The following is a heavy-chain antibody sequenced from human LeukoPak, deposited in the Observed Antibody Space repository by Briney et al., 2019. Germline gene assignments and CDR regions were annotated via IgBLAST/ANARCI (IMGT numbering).Heavy chain of an antibody. J-gene: IGHJ6*02. CDR3: ARASSGYGSFHYYYYGMDV. Sequence: PSETLSLTCTVSGGSISSYYWSWIRQPPGKGLEWIGYIYYSGSTNYNPSLKSRVTISVDTSKNQFSLKLSSVTAADTAVYYCARASSGYGSFHYYYYGMDVWGQGTTVTVSS. D-gene: IGHD5-12*01. V-gene: IGHV4-59*01. CDR2: IYYSGST. CDR1: GGSISSYY.